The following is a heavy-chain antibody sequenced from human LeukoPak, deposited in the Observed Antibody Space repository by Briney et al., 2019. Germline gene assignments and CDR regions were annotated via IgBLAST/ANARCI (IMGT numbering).Heavy chain of an antibody. V-gene: IGHV3-23*01. CDR2: ITGSGGST. CDR1: GFTFDNFA. D-gene: IGHD3-10*01. J-gene: IGHJ4*02. Sequence: GGSLRLSCAPSGFTFDNFAMTWVRQAPGKGLEWVSEITGSGGSTYYADPVKGRFTISRDNSKNTLYLQMNSLRAEDTAIYYCARELFDFDYWGQGTLVTVSS. CDR3: ARELFDFDY.